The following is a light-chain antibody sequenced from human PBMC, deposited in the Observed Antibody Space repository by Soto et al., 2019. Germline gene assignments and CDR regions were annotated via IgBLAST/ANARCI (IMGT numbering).Light chain of an antibody. Sequence: EIVFTQPPCSLTLHPGERATLSSRASQSFNSIYLAWYQQKPGQAPRLLIYGASRRATGIPDRLSGSRSRTDFTLSISRLEPEDFAVYFCHQYDSWTFGRGTKVDIK. CDR3: HQYDSWT. CDR1: QSFNSIY. CDR2: GAS. J-gene: IGKJ1*01. V-gene: IGKV3-20*01.